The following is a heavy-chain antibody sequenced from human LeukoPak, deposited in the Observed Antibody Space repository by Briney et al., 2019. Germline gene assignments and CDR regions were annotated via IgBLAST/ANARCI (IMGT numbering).Heavy chain of an antibody. CDR1: GFPFSSYS. D-gene: IGHD3-9*01. CDR2: ISSSSSYI. J-gene: IGHJ4*02. CDR3: ARDGDILTGYYKSPDY. Sequence: SGGSLRLSCAASGFPFSSYSMNWVRQAPGRGLEWVSSISSSSSYIYYADTEKGRFTISRDNAKNALYLQMNSLRAEDTAVDYCARDGDILTGYYKSPDYWGQGTLVTVSS. V-gene: IGHV3-21*01.